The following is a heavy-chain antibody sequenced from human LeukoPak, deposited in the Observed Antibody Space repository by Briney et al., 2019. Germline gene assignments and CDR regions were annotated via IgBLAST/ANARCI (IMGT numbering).Heavy chain of an antibody. D-gene: IGHD6-13*01. J-gene: IGHJ6*02. CDR3: ARHDSGAGTHYYYYYGMDV. V-gene: IGHV4-59*08. Sequence: MASETLSLTCTVSGGSISSYYWSWIRQPPGKGLEWIGYIYYSGSTYYNPSLKSRVTISVDRSKNQFSLKLSSVTAADTAVYYCARHDSGAGTHYYYYYGMDVWGQGTTVTVSS. CDR1: GGSISSYY. CDR2: IYYSGST.